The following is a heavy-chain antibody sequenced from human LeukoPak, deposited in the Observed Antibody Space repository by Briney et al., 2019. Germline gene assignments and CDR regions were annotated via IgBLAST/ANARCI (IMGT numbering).Heavy chain of an antibody. J-gene: IGHJ4*02. CDR1: GGSISSNNW. CDR3: ARGHTYYYGSGSLYYFDY. V-gene: IGHV4-4*02. Sequence: SETLSLTCSVSGGSISSNNWWSWVRQPPGKGLEWIGEMYHTGSTNYNPSLKSRVTISVDTSKNQFSLKLSSVTAADTAVYYCARGHTYYYGSGSLYYFDYWGQGTLVTVSS. CDR2: MYHTGST. D-gene: IGHD3-10*01.